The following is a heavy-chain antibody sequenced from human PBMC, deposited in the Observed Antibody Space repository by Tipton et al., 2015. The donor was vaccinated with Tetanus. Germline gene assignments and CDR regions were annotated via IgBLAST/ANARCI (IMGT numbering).Heavy chain of an antibody. CDR3: ASQRITGTTAY. Sequence: TLSLTRTVSGGSISSSSYYWGWIRQPPGKGLEWIGSIYYSGSTYYNPSLKSRVTISVDTSKNQFSLKLSSVTAADTAVYYCASQRITGTTAYWGRGTLVTVSS. V-gene: IGHV4-39*01. CDR2: IYYSGST. J-gene: IGHJ4*02. D-gene: IGHD1-14*01. CDR1: GGSISSSSYY.